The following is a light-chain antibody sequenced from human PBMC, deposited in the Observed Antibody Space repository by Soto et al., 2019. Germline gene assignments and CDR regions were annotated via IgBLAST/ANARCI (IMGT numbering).Light chain of an antibody. V-gene: IGKV3-20*01. CDR2: GAS. CDR1: QSVSSSH. CDR3: QQFSGSPPPFT. Sequence: EITLTQSPGTLSLSPGERATLSCRATQSVSSSHLAWYQQKPGQAPRLLIYGASIRATGIPDRFSGSGSGRGFSLTICTLAPKDFAFDYCQQFSGSPPPFTFAQGTKLELK. J-gene: IGKJ2*01.